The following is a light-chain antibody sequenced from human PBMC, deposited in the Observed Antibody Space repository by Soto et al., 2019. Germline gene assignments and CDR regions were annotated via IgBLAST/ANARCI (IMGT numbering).Light chain of an antibody. CDR2: DVS. V-gene: IGLV2-11*01. CDR1: SSDVGGYNY. CDR3: CSYAGSYTL. Sequence: QSALTQPRSVSGSPGQSVTISCTGTSSDVGGYNYVSWYQQQPGKAPKLMIYDVSKRPSGVPDRFSGSKSGNTASLTISGLQAEDEADYYCCSYAGSYTLFGNGTKVTVL. J-gene: IGLJ1*01.